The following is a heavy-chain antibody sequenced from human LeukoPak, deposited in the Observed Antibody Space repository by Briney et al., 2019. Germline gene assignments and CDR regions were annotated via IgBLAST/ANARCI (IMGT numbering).Heavy chain of an antibody. CDR1: GGSISSGDYY. CDR3: ARERAVAGRLDY. CDR2: IYYSGST. V-gene: IGHV4-30-4*08. D-gene: IGHD6-19*01. Sequence: SETLSLTCTVSGGSISSGDYYWSWIRQPPGKGLEWIGYIYYSGSTYYNPSLKSRVTISVDTSKNQFSLKLSSVTAADTAVYYCARERAVAGRLDYWGQGTLVTVFS. J-gene: IGHJ4*02.